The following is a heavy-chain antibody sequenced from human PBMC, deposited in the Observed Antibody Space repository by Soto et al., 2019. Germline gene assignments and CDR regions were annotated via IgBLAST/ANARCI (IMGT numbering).Heavy chain of an antibody. CDR1: GFTFDDYA. CDR2: ISWNSGSI. J-gene: IGHJ1*01. V-gene: IGHV3-9*01. Sequence: PGGSLRLSCAASGFTFDDYAMHWVRQAPGKGLEWVSGISWNSGSIGYADSVKGRFTISRDNAKNSLYLQMNSLRAEDTALYYCAKELRAGYFQHWGQGTLVTVSS. D-gene: IGHD5-12*01. CDR3: AKELRAGYFQH.